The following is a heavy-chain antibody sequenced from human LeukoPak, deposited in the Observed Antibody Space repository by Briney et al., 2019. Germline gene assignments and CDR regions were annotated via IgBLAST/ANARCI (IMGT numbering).Heavy chain of an antibody. D-gene: IGHD4-23*01. V-gene: IGHV4-59*01. Sequence: SETLSLTCTVSGGSLSSYYWSWLRQPPGKGLEWIGYIYYSGSTNYNPSLKSRVTISVDTSKNQFSLKLSSVTAADTAVYYCARVRGPVVTLFDYWGQGTLVTVSS. CDR3: ARVRGPVVTLFDY. J-gene: IGHJ4*02. CDR2: IYYSGST. CDR1: GGSLSSYY.